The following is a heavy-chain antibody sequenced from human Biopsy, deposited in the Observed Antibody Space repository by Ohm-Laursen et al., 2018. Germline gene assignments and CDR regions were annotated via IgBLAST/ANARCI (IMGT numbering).Heavy chain of an antibody. D-gene: IGHD1-26*01. CDR2: MSHSGTT. CDR3: ARLSLYNGSYYWGY. CDR1: GGSFSGSY. Sequence: GTLSLTCAVYGGSFSGSYWTWIRQPPGKGLEWLGEMSHSGTTNHNPSHKIRATISIDKSKNEFPLNLTSVTATDTAIYYCARLSLYNGSYYWGYWGQGTLVTVSS. V-gene: IGHV4-34*04. J-gene: IGHJ4*02.